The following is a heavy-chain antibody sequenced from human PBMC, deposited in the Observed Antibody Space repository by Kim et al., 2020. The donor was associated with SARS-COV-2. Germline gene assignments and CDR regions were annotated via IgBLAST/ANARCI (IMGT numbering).Heavy chain of an antibody. CDR3: ARGSSPTYYYDSGVYGGGLDV. Sequence: SETLSLTCTVSGGSISSSGYYWTWTRQRPGKGLQWIWSIYLSGTTYYSPSLGGRPIISLDTSKNQFSLRLTSVTAADTAIYYCARGSSPTYYYDSGVYGGGLDVWGPGTTVTVSS. J-gene: IGHJ6*02. CDR1: GGSISSSGYY. D-gene: IGHD3-22*01. CDR2: IYLSGTT. V-gene: IGHV4-31*03.